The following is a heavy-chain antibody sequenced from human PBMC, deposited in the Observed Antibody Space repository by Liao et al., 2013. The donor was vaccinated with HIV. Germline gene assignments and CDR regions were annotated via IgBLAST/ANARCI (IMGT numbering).Heavy chain of an antibody. D-gene: IGHD3-22*01. CDR3: ARGRYYYDSSGPNYYFDY. V-gene: IGHV4-61*02. Sequence: QVQLQESGPGLVKPSETLSLTCTVSGGSISSGSYYWSWIRQPAGKGLEWIGRIYTSGSTNYNPSLKSRVTISVDTSKNQFSLKLSSVTAADTAVYYCARGRYYYDSSGPNYYFDYWAREPWSPSPQ. J-gene: IGHJ4*02. CDR1: GGSISSGSYY. CDR2: IYTSGST.